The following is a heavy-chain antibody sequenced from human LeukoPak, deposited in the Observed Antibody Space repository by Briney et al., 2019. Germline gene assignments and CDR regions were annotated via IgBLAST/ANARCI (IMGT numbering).Heavy chain of an antibody. D-gene: IGHD6-13*01. CDR3: AKDMRTTSWYGIDY. J-gene: IGHJ4*02. V-gene: IGHV3-30*18. CDR2: ISYDGNNK. Sequence: PGRSLRLSCTASGFTFSTYGMHWARQAPGKGLEWVAVISYDGNNKYYADSMKGRFTISRDNSKNTLYLQMSSLRAEDTAMYYCAKDMRTTSWYGIDYWGQGTLVTVSS. CDR1: GFTFSTYG.